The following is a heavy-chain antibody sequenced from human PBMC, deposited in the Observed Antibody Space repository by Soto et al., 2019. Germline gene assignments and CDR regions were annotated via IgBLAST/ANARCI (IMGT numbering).Heavy chain of an antibody. CDR1: GGTFSSYA. CDR2: IIPIFGTA. V-gene: IGHV1-69*13. D-gene: IGHD1-20*01. CDR3: VRDHNWAFDY. Sequence: SVKVSCKASGGTFSSYAISWVRQAPGQGLEWMGGIIPIFGTANYAQKFQGRVTITADESTSTAYMELSSLRSEDTALYYCVRDHNWAFDYWAPGTLVTVSS. J-gene: IGHJ4*02.